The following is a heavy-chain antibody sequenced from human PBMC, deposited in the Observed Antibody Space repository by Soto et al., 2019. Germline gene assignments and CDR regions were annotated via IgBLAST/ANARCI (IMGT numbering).Heavy chain of an antibody. J-gene: IGHJ4*02. CDR1: GFTFSSYS. D-gene: IGHD1-20*01. V-gene: IGHV3-21*01. CDR2: ISSSSSYI. CDR3: ARDPITGTTNY. Sequence: GSPRLSCAASGFTFSSYSMNWVRQAPGKGLEWVSSISSSSSYIYYADSVKGRFTISRDNAKNSLYLQMNSLRAEDTAVYYCARDPITGTTNYWGQGTLVTVSS.